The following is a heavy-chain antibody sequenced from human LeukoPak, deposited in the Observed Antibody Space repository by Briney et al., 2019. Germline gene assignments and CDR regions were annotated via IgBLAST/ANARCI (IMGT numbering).Heavy chain of an antibody. Sequence: GGSLRLSCAASGFTFSDYYMSWIRQAPGKGLEWVSYISSSSSYTNYADSVKGRLTISRDNAKNSLYLQMNSLRAEDTAVYYCARDLRYSSSSQTSYGMDVWGQGTTVTVSS. CDR2: ISSSSSYT. CDR1: GFTFSDYY. D-gene: IGHD6-6*01. CDR3: ARDLRYSSSSQTSYGMDV. J-gene: IGHJ6*02. V-gene: IGHV3-11*06.